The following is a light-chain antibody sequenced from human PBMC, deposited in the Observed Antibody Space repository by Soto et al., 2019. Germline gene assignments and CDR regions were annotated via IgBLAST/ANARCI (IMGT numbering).Light chain of an antibody. V-gene: IGKV1-39*01. CDR1: QTISRN. J-gene: IGKJ2*01. CDR2: VVS. Sequence: DIQLTQSPSSLSASVGDRVTITCRASQTISRNLNWYQQKPGEAPKLLMYVVSSLQGGVPSRFSGIESGTDYTLTISSLQPDDFATYYCQQSYSIPYTFGQGTKLEIK. CDR3: QQSYSIPYT.